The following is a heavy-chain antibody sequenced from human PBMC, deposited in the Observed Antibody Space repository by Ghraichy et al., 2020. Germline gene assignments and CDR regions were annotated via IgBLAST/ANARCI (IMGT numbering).Heavy chain of an antibody. CDR3: AKDRLEGSSSWIYYYYYGMDV. J-gene: IGHJ6*02. Sequence: GGSLRLSCAASGFTFSSYAMSWVRQAPGKGLEWVSAISGSGGSTYYADSVKGRFTISRDNSKNTLYLQMNSLRAEDTAVYYCAKDRLEGSSSWIYYYYYGMDVWGQGTTVTVSS. V-gene: IGHV3-23*01. CDR2: ISGSGGST. D-gene: IGHD6-13*01. CDR1: GFTFSSYA.